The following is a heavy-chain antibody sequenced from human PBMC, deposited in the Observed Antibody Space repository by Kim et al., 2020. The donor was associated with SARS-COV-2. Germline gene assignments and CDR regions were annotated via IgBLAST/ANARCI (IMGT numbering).Heavy chain of an antibody. V-gene: IGHV3-15*07. Sequence: GGSLRLSCAASGFSLSVSWMSWVRQAPGKGLEWVGHIKTSTDCGTSDYAAPVKGRFTISRDESKNPLYLQRNDTKTDDRSVYYCSTLDKWELFGGQPECLSFDNGGRGPRVPVPS. J-gene: IGHJ4*02. D-gene: IGHD1-26*01. CDR3: STLDKWELFGGQPECLSFDN. CDR1: GFSLSVSW. CDR2: IKTSTDCGTS.